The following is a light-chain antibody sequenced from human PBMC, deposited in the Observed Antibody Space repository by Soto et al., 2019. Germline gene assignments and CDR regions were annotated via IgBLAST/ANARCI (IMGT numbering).Light chain of an antibody. CDR2: GAS. J-gene: IGKJ4*01. V-gene: IGKV3-20*01. CDR3: QQYGSSTLT. Sequence: DIVMTQSPATMSVSPGSRSTLACRAIQSIGSNVALYQQKHGQAPRLVIYGASSRATGIPDRFSASVSGTDFTLTISRLEPEDFSVYYCQQYGSSTLTFRGGTKVDIK. CDR1: QSIGSN.